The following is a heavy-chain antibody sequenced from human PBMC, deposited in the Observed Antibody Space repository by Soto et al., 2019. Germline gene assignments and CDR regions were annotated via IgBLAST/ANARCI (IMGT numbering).Heavy chain of an antibody. CDR2: INAGHGNT. Sequence: ASVKVSCKASGYTFTCYAIHWVRQAPGQRLEWMGWINAGHGNTKYSQKFQGRVIITRDTSASTAYMELSSLRSEDTAIYYCAKGAYYDFWSGYSAFDCWGQGTLVTVSS. D-gene: IGHD3-3*01. V-gene: IGHV1-3*01. CDR1: GYTFTCYA. CDR3: AKGAYYDFWSGYSAFDC. J-gene: IGHJ4*02.